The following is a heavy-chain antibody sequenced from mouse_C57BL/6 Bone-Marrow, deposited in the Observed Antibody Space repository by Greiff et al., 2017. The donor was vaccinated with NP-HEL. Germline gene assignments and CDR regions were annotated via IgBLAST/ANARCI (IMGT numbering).Heavy chain of an antibody. CDR3: TNYYYGSRVAY. V-gene: IGHV14-1*01. CDR2: IDPEDGDT. D-gene: IGHD1-1*01. J-gene: IGHJ3*01. CDR1: GFNITDYY. Sequence: VQLQQSGAELVRPGASVKLSCTASGFNITDYYMHWVKQRPEQGLEWIGRIDPEDGDTEYAPKFKGKATMTADTSSNTAYLQLSSLTSEDTAVYYCTNYYYGSRVAYWGQGTRVTVTA.